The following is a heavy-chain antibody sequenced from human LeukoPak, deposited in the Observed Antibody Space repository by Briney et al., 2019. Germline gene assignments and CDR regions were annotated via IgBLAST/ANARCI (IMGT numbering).Heavy chain of an antibody. Sequence: GGSLSLSCAASGFTFAPYWMTWGRMPPGKGLEYVSTMNRDGSEKYYLDSVKGRFTISRDNSKNSLYLQKDSLRDEDTAVYYCARVLQDYYYGMDVWGQGTTVTVAS. CDR2: MNRDGSEK. CDR3: ARVLQDYYYGMDV. CDR1: GFTFAPYW. V-gene: IGHV3-7*05. J-gene: IGHJ6*02.